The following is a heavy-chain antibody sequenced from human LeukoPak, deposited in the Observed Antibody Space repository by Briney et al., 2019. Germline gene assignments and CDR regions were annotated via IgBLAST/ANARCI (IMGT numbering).Heavy chain of an antibody. Sequence: ASVKVSCKASGYTFTSYDINWVRQATGQGLEWMGWMNPNSGNTGYAQKFQGRVTITRNTSISTAYMELSSLRSEDTAVYYCARVVQGYYDILTGYHGSGYMDVWGKGTTVTVSS. D-gene: IGHD3-9*01. CDR3: ARVVQGYYDILTGYHGSGYMDV. CDR1: GYTFTSYD. CDR2: MNPNSGNT. V-gene: IGHV1-8*03. J-gene: IGHJ6*03.